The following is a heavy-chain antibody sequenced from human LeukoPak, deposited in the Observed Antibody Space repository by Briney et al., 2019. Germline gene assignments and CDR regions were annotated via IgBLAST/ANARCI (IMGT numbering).Heavy chain of an antibody. CDR1: GFTFSGYA. J-gene: IGHJ6*01. V-gene: IGHV3-23*01. Sequence: ACLRVSCAASGFTFSGYAMSWVRPDLGKGLGWVSAISGSGGSTYYADSVKGRFTTSRDNSKNTLYLQMNSLRAEDTAVYYCAKEGTTIFVPGMDGWGQGTTVTVSS. D-gene: IGHD3-3*01. CDR3: AKEGTTIFVPGMDG. CDR2: ISGSGGST.